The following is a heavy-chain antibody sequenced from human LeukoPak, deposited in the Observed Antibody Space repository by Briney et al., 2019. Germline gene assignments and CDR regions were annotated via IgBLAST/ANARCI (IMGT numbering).Heavy chain of an antibody. Sequence: SETLSLTCGVSGGSVINTNWWTWVRQPPGKGLEWIGEIHLDGRTNYNPSLESRLTMSVDVSENQVSLKLTSVTAADTAVYYCAREGGFYRPLDYSGQGTLVTVSS. D-gene: IGHD3-3*01. J-gene: IGHJ4*02. CDR2: IHLDGRT. V-gene: IGHV4-4*02. CDR3: AREGGFYRPLDY. CDR1: GGSVINTNW.